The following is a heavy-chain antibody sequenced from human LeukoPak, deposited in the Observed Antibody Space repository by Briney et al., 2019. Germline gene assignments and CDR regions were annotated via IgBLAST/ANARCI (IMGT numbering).Heavy chain of an antibody. J-gene: IGHJ5*02. CDR2: ISSSSSYI. CDR3: ATDTWPDYGGNSDSNWFDP. D-gene: IGHD4-23*01. Sequence: PGGSLRLSCAASGFTFSSYSMNWVRQAPGKGLEWVSSISSSSSYIYYADSVKGRFTISRDNAKNSLYLQMNTLRADDTAVYYCATDTWPDYGGNSDSNWFDPWGQGTLVTVSS. CDR1: GFTFSSYS. V-gene: IGHV3-21*01.